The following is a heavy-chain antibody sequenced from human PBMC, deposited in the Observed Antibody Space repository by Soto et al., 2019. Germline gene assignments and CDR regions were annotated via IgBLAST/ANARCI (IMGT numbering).Heavy chain of an antibody. D-gene: IGHD1-26*01. J-gene: IGHJ3*02. V-gene: IGHV1-46*01. CDR2: INPSGGST. CDR1: GYTFTSYY. CDR3: ARPSYSGSYFDAFDI. Sequence: ASVKVSCKASGYTFTSYYMHWVRQAPGQGLEWMGIINPSGGSTSYAQKFQGRVTMTRDTSTSTVYMELSSLRSEDTAVYYCARPSYSGSYFDAFDIWGQGTMVTVSS.